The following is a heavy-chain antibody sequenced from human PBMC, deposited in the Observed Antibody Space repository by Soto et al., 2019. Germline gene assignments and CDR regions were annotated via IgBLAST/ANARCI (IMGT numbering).Heavy chain of an antibody. J-gene: IGHJ5*01. Sequence: SETQSLTCTVSGGSIFSSYWTWIRQPPGKGLEWIGNVYYSGSTNYNPSLKSRITISVDTSKNQFSLNLSSVTAADTVVYYCAGVPAASSWFDSWGQGTRSTVSS. CDR3: AGVPAASSWFDS. CDR1: GGSIFSSY. CDR2: VYYSGST. V-gene: IGHV4-59*01. D-gene: IGHD6-13*01.